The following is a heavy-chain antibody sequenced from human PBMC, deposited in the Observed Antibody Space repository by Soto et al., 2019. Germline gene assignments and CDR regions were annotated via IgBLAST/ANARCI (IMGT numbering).Heavy chain of an antibody. CDR2: ISSSSSYI. J-gene: IGHJ6*02. D-gene: IGHD2-2*01. CDR3: ARGIVVVPAADNYYYYGMDV. CDR1: GFTFSSYS. V-gene: IGHV3-21*01. Sequence: GGSLRLSCAASGFTFSSYSMNWVRQAPGKGLEWVSSISSSSSYIYYADPVKGRFTISRDNAKNSLYLQMNSLRAEDTAVYYCARGIVVVPAADNYYYYGMDVWGQGTTVTVSS.